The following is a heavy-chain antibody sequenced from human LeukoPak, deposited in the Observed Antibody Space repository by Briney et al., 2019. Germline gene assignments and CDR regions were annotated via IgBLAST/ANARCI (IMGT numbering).Heavy chain of an antibody. V-gene: IGHV4-39*01. Sequence: SETLSLTCSVSGDSVSRSDSYWDWIRQPPGKGLEWIGTIYYSGRTYYSPSLKSRVTMSVDPSNNQFSLTLRSVTAADTALYYCSRRRYYDGSGYLEWGQGTLLSVSS. D-gene: IGHD3-22*01. CDR3: SRRRYYDGSGYLE. CDR1: GDSVSRSDSY. J-gene: IGHJ1*01. CDR2: IYYSGRT.